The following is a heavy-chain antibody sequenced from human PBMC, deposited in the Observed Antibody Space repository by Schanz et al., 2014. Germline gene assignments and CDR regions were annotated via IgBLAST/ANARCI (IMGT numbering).Heavy chain of an antibody. CDR1: GFTFSSYA. V-gene: IGHV3-30*04. J-gene: IGHJ4*02. CDR2: ISYDGSNK. CDR3: ARHCGGDCYPY. Sequence: VQLVESGGIVVRPGGSLRLSCAGYGFTFSSYAMHWVRQAPGKGLEWVAVISYDGSNKYYADSVKGRFTISRDNSKNTLYLQMNSLRAEDTAVYYCARHCGGDCYPYWGQGTLVTVSS. D-gene: IGHD2-21*01.